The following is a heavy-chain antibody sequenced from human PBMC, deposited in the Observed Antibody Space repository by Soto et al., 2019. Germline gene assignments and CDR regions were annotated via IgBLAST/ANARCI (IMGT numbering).Heavy chain of an antibody. CDR1: GFTFSSYG. V-gene: IGHV3-30*03. CDR3: AREEDSIAAAGTDWFDP. Sequence: PGGSLRLSCAASGFTFSSYGMHWVRQAPGKGLEWVAVISYDGSNKYYADSVKGRFTISRDNSKNTLYLQMNSLRAEDTAVYYCAREEDSIAAAGTDWFDPWGQGTLVTVSS. CDR2: ISYDGSNK. D-gene: IGHD6-13*01. J-gene: IGHJ5*02.